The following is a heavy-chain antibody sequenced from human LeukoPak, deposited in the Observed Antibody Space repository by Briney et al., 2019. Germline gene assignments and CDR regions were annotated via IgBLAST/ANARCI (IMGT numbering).Heavy chain of an antibody. V-gene: IGHV1-69*04. CDR2: IIPILGIA. D-gene: IGHD6-25*01. CDR1: GGTFSSYT. J-gene: IGHJ4*02. Sequence: SVKVSCKASGGTFSSYTISWVRQAPGQGLEWMGRIIPILGIANYAQKFQGRVTITADKSTSTAYMELSSLRSEDTAVYYRARDSSSGGVDYWGQGTLVTVSS. CDR3: ARDSSSGGVDY.